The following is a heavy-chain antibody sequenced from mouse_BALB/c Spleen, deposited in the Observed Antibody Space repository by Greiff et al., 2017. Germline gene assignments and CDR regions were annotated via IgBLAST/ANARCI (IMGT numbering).Heavy chain of an antibody. CDR1: GYTFTSYV. D-gene: IGHD2-4*01. CDR3: ARGIYYDYEDYAMDY. CDR2: INPYNDGT. J-gene: IGHJ4*01. V-gene: IGHV1-14*01. Sequence: VQLQQSGPELVKPGASVKMSCKASGYTFTSYVMHWVKQKPGQGLEWIGYINPYNDGTKYNEKFKGKATLTSDKSSSTAYMELSSLTSEDSAVYYCARGIYYDYEDYAMDYWGQGTSVTVSS.